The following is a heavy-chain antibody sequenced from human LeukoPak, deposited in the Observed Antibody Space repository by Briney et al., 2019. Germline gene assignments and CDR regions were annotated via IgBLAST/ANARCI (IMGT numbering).Heavy chain of an antibody. CDR1: GASISSSNYY. V-gene: IGHV4-39*01. Sequence: SETLSLTCAVSGASISSSNYYWGWVRQSPGKGLEWIGNIYSSGNTYYNASLKSRVTMYIDTSKNQFSLRLSSVTAADTAMYYCAKSNGYGLIDYWGQGTLVTVSS. J-gene: IGHJ4*02. CDR3: AKSNGYGLIDY. D-gene: IGHD5-12*01. CDR2: IYSSGNT.